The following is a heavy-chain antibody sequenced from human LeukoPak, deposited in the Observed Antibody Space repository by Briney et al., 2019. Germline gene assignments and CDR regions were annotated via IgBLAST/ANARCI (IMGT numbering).Heavy chain of an antibody. CDR2: INPSGGST. D-gene: IGHD6-13*01. CDR3: ARDLPSGAAAGTPYYFDY. Sequence: ASVKVSCKASGYTLTSYYMHWVRQAPGQGLEWMGIINPSGGSTSYAQKFQGRVTMTRDTSTSTVYMELSSLRSEDTAVYYCARDLPSGAAAGTPYYFDYWGQGTLVTVSS. CDR1: GYTLTSYY. V-gene: IGHV1-46*01. J-gene: IGHJ4*02.